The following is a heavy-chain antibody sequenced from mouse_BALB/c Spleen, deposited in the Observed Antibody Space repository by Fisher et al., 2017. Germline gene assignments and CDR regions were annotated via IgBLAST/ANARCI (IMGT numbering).Heavy chain of an antibody. J-gene: IGHJ1*01. Sequence: KFKGKATLTTDKSSSTAYMQLSRLTSEDSAVYFCARRDYGSSYGYFDVWGAGTTVTVSS. V-gene: IGHV1-77*01. D-gene: IGHD1-1*01. CDR3: ARRDYGSSYGYFDV.